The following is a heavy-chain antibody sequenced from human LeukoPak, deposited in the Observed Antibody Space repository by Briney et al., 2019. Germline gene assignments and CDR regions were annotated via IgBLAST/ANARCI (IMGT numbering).Heavy chain of an antibody. J-gene: IGHJ4*02. Sequence: GGSLRLSCLVSGFTFSKFWMSWVRQAPGRGLEWVANIHPEGNEKYNVESVKGRFTISRDNAKNLLFMQMNGLRVEDTAVYYCARGDDFSGDHWGQGTLVTVSS. CDR1: GFTFSKFW. D-gene: IGHD1-1*01. V-gene: IGHV3-7*04. CDR2: IHPEGNEK. CDR3: ARGDDFSGDH.